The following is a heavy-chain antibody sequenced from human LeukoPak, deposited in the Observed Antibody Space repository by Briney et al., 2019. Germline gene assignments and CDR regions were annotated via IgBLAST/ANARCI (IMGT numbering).Heavy chain of an antibody. Sequence: PSETLSLTCTVSGGSISSGGYYWSWIRQPPGKGLEWIGYIYHSGSTYYNPSLKSRVTISVDRSKNQFSLKLSSVTAADTAAYYCARKNDFWSGYVDYWGQGTLVTVSS. CDR3: ARKNDFWSGYVDY. CDR2: IYHSGST. CDR1: GGSISSGGYY. D-gene: IGHD3-3*01. J-gene: IGHJ4*02. V-gene: IGHV4-30-2*01.